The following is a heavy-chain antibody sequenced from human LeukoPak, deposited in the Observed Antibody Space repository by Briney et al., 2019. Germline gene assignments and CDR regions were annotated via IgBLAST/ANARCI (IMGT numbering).Heavy chain of an antibody. D-gene: IGHD1-1*01. J-gene: IGHJ4*02. V-gene: IGHV3-21*01. Sequence: GGSLRLSCAASGFTFSSYSMNWVRQAPGKGLEWVSSISSSSYIYYADSVKGRFTISRDNAKNSLYLQMNSLRAEDTAVYYCARSAVSNWYFDYWGQGTLVTVSS. CDR1: GFTFSSYS. CDR2: ISSSSYI. CDR3: ARSAVSNWYFDY.